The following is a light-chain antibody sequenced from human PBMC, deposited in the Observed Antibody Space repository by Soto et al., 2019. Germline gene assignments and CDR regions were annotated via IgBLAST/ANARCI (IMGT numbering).Light chain of an antibody. CDR2: SAT. Sequence: DIQLTQSPSSLSASVGDRVTITCRASQPIYHDLNWYHQKPCKAPRILLSSATTLQRGAPPRFSGSGSWTEFTLIISSLLPEDFGNYYCQQSFTWIFTFGPGTKVDV. J-gene: IGKJ3*01. CDR1: QPIYHD. CDR3: QQSFTWIFT. V-gene: IGKV1-39*01.